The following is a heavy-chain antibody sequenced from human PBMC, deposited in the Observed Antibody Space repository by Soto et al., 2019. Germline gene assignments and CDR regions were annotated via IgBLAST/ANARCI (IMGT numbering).Heavy chain of an antibody. CDR1: GFTFSSYS. CDR2: ISSSSSYI. J-gene: IGHJ4*02. Sequence: GGSLRLSCAASGFTFSSYSMNWVRQAPGKGLEWVSSISSSSSYIYYADSVKGRFTISRDNAKDSLYLQMNSLRAEDTAVYYCARPLYYGDYFDYWGQGTLVTVSS. CDR3: ARPLYYGDYFDY. V-gene: IGHV3-21*01. D-gene: IGHD4-17*01.